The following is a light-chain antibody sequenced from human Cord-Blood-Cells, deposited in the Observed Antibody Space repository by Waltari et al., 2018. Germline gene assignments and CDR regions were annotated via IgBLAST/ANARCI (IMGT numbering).Light chain of an antibody. CDR1: QSVLYSSNNKTY. V-gene: IGKV4-1*01. CDR3: QQYYSTPWT. CDR2: WAS. Sequence: IVMSQSPDSLAVSLGERATINCKPSQSVLYSSNNKTYLAWYQQKPGHPPKLLIYWASTRESGVPDRFSGSGSGTDFTLTISSLQAEDVAVYYCQQYYSTPWTFGQGTKVEIK. J-gene: IGKJ1*01.